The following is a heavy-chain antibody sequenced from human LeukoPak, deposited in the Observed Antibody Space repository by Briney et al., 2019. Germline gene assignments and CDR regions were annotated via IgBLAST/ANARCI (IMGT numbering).Heavy chain of an antibody. V-gene: IGHV1-69*13. D-gene: IGHD2-15*01. CDR1: GGTFSSYA. CDR3: ARDQVGVVAHDAFYI. Sequence: GASVKVSCKASGGTFSSYAISWGRQAPGQGLEWGGGIIPIFGTANYAQKFQGRVTITADESTSPAYMELSSLRSEDTAVYYGARDQVGVVAHDAFYIWGPGTMVTVSS. J-gene: IGHJ3*02. CDR2: IIPIFGTA.